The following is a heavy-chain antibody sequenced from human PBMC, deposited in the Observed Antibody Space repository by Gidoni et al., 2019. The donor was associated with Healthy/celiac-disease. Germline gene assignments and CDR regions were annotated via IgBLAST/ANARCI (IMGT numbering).Heavy chain of an antibody. CDR3: ASSCCARPPWYYYYGMDV. Sequence: QVQLVQSGAEVKKPGSSVKVSCKASGGTFSSYAISWVRQAPGQGLELMGGIIPIFGTANYAQKFQGRVTITADESTSTAYMELSSLRSEDTAVYYCASSCCARPPWYYYYGMDVWSQGTTVTVSS. J-gene: IGHJ6*02. D-gene: IGHD2-21*01. CDR1: GGTFSSYA. V-gene: IGHV1-69*01. CDR2: IIPIFGTA.